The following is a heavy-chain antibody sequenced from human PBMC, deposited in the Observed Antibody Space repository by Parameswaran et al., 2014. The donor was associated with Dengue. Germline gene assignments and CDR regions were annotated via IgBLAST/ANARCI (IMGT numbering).Heavy chain of an antibody. V-gene: IGHV3-9*01. Sequence: PGKGLEWVSGISWNSGSIGYADSVKGRFTISRDNAKNSLYLQMNSLRAEDTALYYCAKDIAAVVVNSAFDIWGQGTMVTVSS. J-gene: IGHJ3*02. D-gene: IGHD3-22*01. CDR2: ISWNSGSI. CDR3: AKDIAAVVVNSAFDI.